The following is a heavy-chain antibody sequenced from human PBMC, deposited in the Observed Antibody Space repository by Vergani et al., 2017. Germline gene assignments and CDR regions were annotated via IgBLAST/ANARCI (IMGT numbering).Heavy chain of an antibody. J-gene: IGHJ6*02. V-gene: IGHV3-21*01. Sequence: EVQLVESGGGLVKPGGSLRLSCAASGFTFSSYSMNWVRQAPGKGLEWVSSISSSSSYIYYADSVKGRFTISRDNAKNSLYLQMNSLRAEDTAVYYCAREPEQWLVKYYDGMDVWGQGTTVTVSS. CDR3: AREPEQWLVKYYDGMDV. CDR2: ISSSSSYI. D-gene: IGHD6-19*01. CDR1: GFTFSSYS.